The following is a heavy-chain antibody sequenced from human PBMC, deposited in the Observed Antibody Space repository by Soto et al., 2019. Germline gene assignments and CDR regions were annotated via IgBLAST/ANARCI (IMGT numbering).Heavy chain of an antibody. CDR2: INSDGSGT. V-gene: IGHV3-74*01. Sequence: GGSLRLSCAASGFTFSIYGMHWVRQAPGKGLVWVSRINSDGSGTSYADSVKGRFTASRDNAKNTLYLQVNSLRAEDTAVYYCARDSISAAYSYFDYRGQGIMVTVSS. D-gene: IGHD2-15*01. CDR1: GFTFSIYG. CDR3: ARDSISAAYSYFDY. J-gene: IGHJ4*02.